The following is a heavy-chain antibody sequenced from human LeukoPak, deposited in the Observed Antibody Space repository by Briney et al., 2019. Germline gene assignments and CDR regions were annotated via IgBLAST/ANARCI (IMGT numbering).Heavy chain of an antibody. J-gene: IGHJ4*02. D-gene: IGHD3-9*01. V-gene: IGHV3-30*18. Sequence: GRSLRLSCAASGFTFGSYGMHWVRQAPGKGLEWVAVISYDGSNKYYADSVKGRFTISRDNSKNTLYLQMNSLRAEDTAVYYCAKGGYYDILTGGYYFDYWGQGTLVTVSS. CDR1: GFTFGSYG. CDR3: AKGGYYDILTGGYYFDY. CDR2: ISYDGSNK.